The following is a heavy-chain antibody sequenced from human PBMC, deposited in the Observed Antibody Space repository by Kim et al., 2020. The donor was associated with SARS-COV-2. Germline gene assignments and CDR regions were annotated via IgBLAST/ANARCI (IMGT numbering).Heavy chain of an antibody. CDR2: IWYDGSNK. V-gene: IGHV3-33*06. Sequence: GGSLRLSCAASGFTFSSYGMHWVRQAPGKGLEWVAVIWYDGSNKYYADSVKGRFTISRDNSKNTLYLQMNSLRAEDTAVYYCAKDGDYYDILTGYYEGWGQGTLVTVSS. CDR3: AKDGDYYDILTGYYEG. J-gene: IGHJ4*02. D-gene: IGHD3-9*01. CDR1: GFTFSSYG.